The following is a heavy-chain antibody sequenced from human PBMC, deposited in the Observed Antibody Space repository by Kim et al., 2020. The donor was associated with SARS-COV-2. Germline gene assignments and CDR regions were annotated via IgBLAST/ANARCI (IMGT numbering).Heavy chain of an antibody. D-gene: IGHD2-21*02. J-gene: IGHJ6*02. Sequence: GGSLRLSCAASGFTFSSYSMNWVRQAPGKGLEWVSSISSSSSYIYYADSVKGRFTISRDNAKNSLYLQMNSLRAEDTAVYYCARVEGPYCGGDCYLYYYYGMDVWGQGTTVTVSS. CDR3: ARVEGPYCGGDCYLYYYYGMDV. CDR2: ISSSSSYI. CDR1: GFTFSSYS. V-gene: IGHV3-21*01.